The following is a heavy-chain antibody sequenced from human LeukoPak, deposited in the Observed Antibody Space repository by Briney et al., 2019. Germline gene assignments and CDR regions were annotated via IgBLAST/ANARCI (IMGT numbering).Heavy chain of an antibody. V-gene: IGHV3-9*01. CDR2: ISWDSGSS. CDR1: GFTFDDFA. D-gene: IGHD1-7*01. CDR3: VKDLRLDLHLDTFHI. Sequence: GGSLRLSCAASGFTFDDFAMHWVRQPPGKGLQWISSISWDSGSSVYADSVKGRFSISRDNAKNSLYPQMHSLAPEDTALYYCVKDLRLDLHLDTFHIWGQGTMVTVS. J-gene: IGHJ3*02.